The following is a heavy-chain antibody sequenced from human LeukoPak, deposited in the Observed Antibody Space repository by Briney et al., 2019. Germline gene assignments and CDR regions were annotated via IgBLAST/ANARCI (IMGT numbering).Heavy chain of an antibody. D-gene: IGHD6-19*01. V-gene: IGHV1-46*01. CDR3: ARDGVAGVYYFDY. J-gene: IGHJ4*02. Sequence: GASVKVSCKASGYTFTSYYMHWVRQAPGQGLEWMGIINPSGGSTNYVQKFQGRVTMTRDMSTSTVYMELSSLRSEDTAVCYCARDGVAGVYYFDYWGQGTLVTVSS. CDR1: GYTFTSYY. CDR2: INPSGGST.